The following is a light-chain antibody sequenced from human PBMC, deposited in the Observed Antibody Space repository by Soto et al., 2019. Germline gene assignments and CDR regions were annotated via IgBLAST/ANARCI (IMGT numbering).Light chain of an antibody. CDR3: AAWDDRLSDVI. J-gene: IGLJ2*01. Sequence: SVLTQPPSASGTPGQRVTISCSGSRSNIGSNYVYWYQQLPGTAPKLVIYRNNQRPSGVPDRFSGSKSGASASLVISGLRSEDEADYYCAAWDDRLSDVIFGGGTKVTVL. CDR1: RSNIGSNY. CDR2: RNN. V-gene: IGLV1-47*01.